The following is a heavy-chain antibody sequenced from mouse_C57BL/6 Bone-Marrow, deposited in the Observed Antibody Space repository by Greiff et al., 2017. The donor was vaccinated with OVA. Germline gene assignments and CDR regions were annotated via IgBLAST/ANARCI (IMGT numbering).Heavy chain of an antibody. CDR1: GFTFSSYA. CDR2: ISDGGSYT. V-gene: IGHV5-4*01. J-gene: IGHJ4*01. Sequence: EVHLVESGGGLVKPGGSLKLSCAASGFTFSSYAMSWVRQTPEKRLEWVATISDGGSYTYYPDNVKGRFTISRDNAKNNLYLQMSHLKSEDTAMYYCAREGWLGYYAMDYWGQGTSVTVSS. CDR3: AREGWLGYYAMDY. D-gene: IGHD1-1*02.